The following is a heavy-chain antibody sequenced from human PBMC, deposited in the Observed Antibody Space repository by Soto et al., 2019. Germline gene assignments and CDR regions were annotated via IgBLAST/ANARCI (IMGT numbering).Heavy chain of an antibody. V-gene: IGHV3-43*01. CDR1: GFAFDDYT. CDR2: ITWDGSYS. CDR3: AKGTSKASRHFDS. J-gene: IGHJ4*02. D-gene: IGHD6-6*01. Sequence: GGSLRLSCAASGFAFDDYTMYWIRQVPGKGLEWVSLITWDGSYSYYADSVKGRFTISRDNSKNSLYLQMNSLRTEDTALDYCAKGTSKASRHFDSWGQGTLVTVSS.